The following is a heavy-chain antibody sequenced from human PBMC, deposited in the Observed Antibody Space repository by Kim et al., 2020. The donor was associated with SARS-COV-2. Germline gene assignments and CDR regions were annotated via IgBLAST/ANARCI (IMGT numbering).Heavy chain of an antibody. CDR2: ISWNSGSI. CDR1: GFTFGDYA. Sequence: GGSLRLSCAASGFTFGDYAMHWIRQAPGKGLEWVSGISWNSGSIGYADSVKGRFTISRDNAKNSLYLRMNSLRVEDTALYYCAKDWHSCSGVSCYYYYYGMDVWGQGTTVTVSS. J-gene: IGHJ6*02. CDR3: AKDWHSCSGVSCYYYYYGMDV. D-gene: IGHD2-15*01. V-gene: IGHV3-9*01.